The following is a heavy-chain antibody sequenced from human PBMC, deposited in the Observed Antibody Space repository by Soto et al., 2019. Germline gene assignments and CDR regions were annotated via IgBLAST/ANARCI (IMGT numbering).Heavy chain of an antibody. V-gene: IGHV3-23*01. Sequence: VSLRLSCAASGFTFRSYAMSWVRQAPGKGLEWVTTISDSGGSASYADSVKGRLTISRDNSMDTLYLQMNSLTVEDTAIYFCAKRDLAYWGQGTLVTVSS. J-gene: IGHJ4*02. CDR1: GFTFRSYA. CDR2: ISDSGGSA. CDR3: AKRDLAY.